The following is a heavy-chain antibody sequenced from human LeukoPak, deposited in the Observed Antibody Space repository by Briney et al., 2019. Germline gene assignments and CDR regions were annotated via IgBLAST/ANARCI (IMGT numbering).Heavy chain of an antibody. V-gene: IGHV1-8*01. CDR2: MNPNSSNT. CDR3: ARENWFDP. J-gene: IGHJ5*02. CDR1: GYTFTSYD. Sequence: ASLKVSCKASGYTFTSYDINWVRQATGKGLEWMGWMNPNSSNTGYAQKFQGRVTMTRNTSISTAYMELSSLRSDDTAVYYFARENWFDPWGQGTLVTVSS.